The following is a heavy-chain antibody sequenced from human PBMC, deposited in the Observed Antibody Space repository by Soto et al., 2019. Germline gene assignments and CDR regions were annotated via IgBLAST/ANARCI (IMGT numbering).Heavy chain of an antibody. Sequence: QVQLQESGPGLVKSSETLSLTCTVSGASSSSYYWSWIRQPPGKGLEWIGYMNDFGRTIYNPSLKSRVTISLDTSKNQFSLKVTSVIAADTAVYYCARSFCRGAVRCNWFDPWGQGTLVTVSS. CDR2: MNDFGRT. J-gene: IGHJ5*02. V-gene: IGHV4-59*01. CDR1: GASSSSYY. D-gene: IGHD2-15*01. CDR3: ARSFCRGAVRCNWFDP.